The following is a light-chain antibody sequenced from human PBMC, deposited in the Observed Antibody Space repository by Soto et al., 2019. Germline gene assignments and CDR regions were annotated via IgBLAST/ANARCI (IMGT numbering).Light chain of an antibody. V-gene: IGKV3-15*01. Sequence: EIVMTQSPATLPVSTGESATLSCWASQSVTGDLAWYQQQPGQAPRLFIYRASTRATGIPARFSGSGSGTEFTLAISSLQSEDFAVYYCQQYEKWPWTFGQGTKVDIK. CDR2: RAS. J-gene: IGKJ1*01. CDR3: QQYEKWPWT. CDR1: QSVTGD.